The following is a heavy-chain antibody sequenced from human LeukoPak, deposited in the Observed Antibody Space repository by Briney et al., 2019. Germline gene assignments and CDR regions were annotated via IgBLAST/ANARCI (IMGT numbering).Heavy chain of an antibody. J-gene: IGHJ4*02. CDR2: ISAYNGNT. CDR1: GYTFTCYG. D-gene: IGHD4-17*01. CDR3: ARVSATVTRYYFDY. Sequence: ASVKVSCKASGYTFTCYGISWVRQAPGQGLEWMGWISAYNGNTNYAQKLQGRVTMTTDTSTSTAYMELRSLRSDDTAVYYCARVSATVTRYYFDYWGQGTLVTVSS. V-gene: IGHV1-18*01.